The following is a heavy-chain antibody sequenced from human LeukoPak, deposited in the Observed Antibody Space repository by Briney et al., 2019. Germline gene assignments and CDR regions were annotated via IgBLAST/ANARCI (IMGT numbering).Heavy chain of an antibody. CDR2: IYYSGST. CDR1: GGSLSSYY. V-gene: IGHV4-59*01. J-gene: IGHJ6*03. D-gene: IGHD2-2*02. Sequence: SETLSLTCTVSGGSLSSYYWSWIRQPPGKGLEWIGYIYYSGSTNYNPSLKSRVTISVDTSKNQFSLKLSSVTAADTAVYYCARGRGSDCSSTSCYSLYYYYYMDVWGKGTTVTVSS. CDR3: ARGRGSDCSSTSCYSLYYYYYMDV.